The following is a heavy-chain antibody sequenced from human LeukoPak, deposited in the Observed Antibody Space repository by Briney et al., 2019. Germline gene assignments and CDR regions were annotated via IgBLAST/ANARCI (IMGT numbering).Heavy chain of an antibody. V-gene: IGHV4-4*02. J-gene: IGHJ4*02. D-gene: IGHD2-8*01. CDR3: SRENGAFSPFGY. CDR2: ISLTGLT. Sequence: SETLSLTCGASGGSISNTNWWSWVRQPPGQGLEWIGEISLTGLTHYNPSLESRVTVSLDKSKNQLSLNLTSVAAADTAVYYCSRENGAFSPFGYWGQGTLVTVLS. CDR1: GGSISNTNW.